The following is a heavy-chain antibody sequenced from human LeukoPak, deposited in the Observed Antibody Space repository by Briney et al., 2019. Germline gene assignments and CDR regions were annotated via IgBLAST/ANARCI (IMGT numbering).Heavy chain of an antibody. CDR2: ISDSSSYM. J-gene: IGHJ6*03. D-gene: IGHD3/OR15-3a*01. CDR1: GFTFSSYT. V-gene: IGHV3-21*01. Sequence: GGSLRLSCAASGFTFSSYTMNWVRQAPGKGLEWVSSISDSSSYMYYADSVKGRFTISRDNAKNSLYLQMNSLRAEDTAVYYCARPAVFSTGYYGFECMDVWGKGTTVTVSS. CDR3: ARPAVFSTGYYGFECMDV.